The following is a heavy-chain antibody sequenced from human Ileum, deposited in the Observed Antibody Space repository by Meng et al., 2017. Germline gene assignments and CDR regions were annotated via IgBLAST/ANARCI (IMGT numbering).Heavy chain of an antibody. V-gene: IGHV3-74*01. CDR3: ARDKPHNWIDP. CDR2: INTDGSDT. J-gene: IGHJ5*02. Sequence: GQVVEAGGGLVRAAGAASLSGAAAGFTCSSYWMHWVRPAPGKGLVWVARINTDGSDTRYAVYVKGRFTISRDNAQNMVYLQMNSLRAEDTAVYYCARDKPHNWIDPWGQGTLVTVSS. CDR1: GFTCSSYW.